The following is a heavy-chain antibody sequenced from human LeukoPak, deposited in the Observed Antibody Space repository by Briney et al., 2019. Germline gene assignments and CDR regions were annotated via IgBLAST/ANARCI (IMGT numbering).Heavy chain of an antibody. V-gene: IGHV3-9*01. CDR2: INWNSGNI. J-gene: IGHJ4*02. CDR1: GFTFDDYA. CDR3: AKAITNSGYDY. D-gene: IGHD5-12*01. Sequence: GGSLRLSCVASGFTFDDYAMHWVRQTPGKGLEWVSGINWNSGNIGYADSVKGRFTISRDNAKNSLYLQMNSLGPDDTALYYCAKAITNSGYDYWGQGSLVTVSS.